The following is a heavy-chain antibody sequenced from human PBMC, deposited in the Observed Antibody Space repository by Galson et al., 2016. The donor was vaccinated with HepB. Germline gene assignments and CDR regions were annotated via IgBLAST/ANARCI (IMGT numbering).Heavy chain of an antibody. CDR3: ARVGRTAYGMDV. J-gene: IGHJ6*02. D-gene: IGHD3-16*01. CDR1: GDSVTSNSAA. CDR2: TYYRSKWIN. Sequence: CAISGDSVTSNSAAWNWIRSSPSRGLEWLGRTYYRSKWINDYAESVKSRITINADTSKNQFSLHLNSVTPEDTFVYYFARVGRTAYGMDVWGQGTTVTVSS. V-gene: IGHV6-1*01.